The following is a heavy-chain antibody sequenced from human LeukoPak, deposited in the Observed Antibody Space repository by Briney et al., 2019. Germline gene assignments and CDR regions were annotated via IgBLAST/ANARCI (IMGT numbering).Heavy chain of an antibody. J-gene: IGHJ4*02. CDR3: ARGGSGVVPAKPTDY. CDR1: GFTFSSYS. D-gene: IGHD3-3*01. Sequence: GGSLRLSCAASGFTFSSYSMNWVRQAPGKGLEWVSSISSSSSYIYYADSVKGQFTITRDNAKNLLYLQMNSLRAEATAVYYCARGGSGVVPAKPTDYWGQGTLVTVSS. CDR2: ISSSSSYI. V-gene: IGHV3-21*01.